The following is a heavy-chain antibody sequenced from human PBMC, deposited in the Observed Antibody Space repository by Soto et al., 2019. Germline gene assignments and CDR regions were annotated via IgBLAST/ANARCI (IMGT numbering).Heavy chain of an antibody. Sequence: QVQLVQSGAEVKKPGASVKVSCKASGYTFTGYYMHWVRQAPGQGLEWMGWINPNSGGTNYAQKFQGWXXMXRXXCISIAYMELSRLRSDDTAVYYWAMHAQHRRAMDVWGQGTTVTVSS. V-gene: IGHV1-2*04. CDR2: INPNSGGT. D-gene: IGHD2-21*01. J-gene: IGHJ6*02. CDR1: GYTFTGYY. CDR3: AMHAQHRRAMDV.